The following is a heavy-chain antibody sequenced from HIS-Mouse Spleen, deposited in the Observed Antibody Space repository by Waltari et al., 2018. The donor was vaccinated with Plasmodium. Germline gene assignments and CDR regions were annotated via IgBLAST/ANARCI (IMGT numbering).Heavy chain of an antibody. D-gene: IGHD2-15*01. J-gene: IGHJ4*02. Sequence: QVQLQQWGAGLLKPSETLSLTCAVYGGSFSGYYWSWIRQPPGKGLEGIVEINHSGSTNYNPSLKSRFTISVDTSENQFSLKRSSVTAADTAVYYCARGVGYGSGGSCDHYFDYWGQGTLVTVSS. CDR3: ARGVGYGSGGSCDHYFDY. V-gene: IGHV4-34*01. CDR2: INHSGST. CDR1: GGSFSGYY.